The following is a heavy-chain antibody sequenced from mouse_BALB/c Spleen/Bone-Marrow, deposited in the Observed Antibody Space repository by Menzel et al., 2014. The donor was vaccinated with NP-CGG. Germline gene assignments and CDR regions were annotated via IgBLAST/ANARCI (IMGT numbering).Heavy chain of an antibody. D-gene: IGHD2-13*01. CDR3: TRYTYGDYPCYYAMDY. V-gene: IGHV1S81*02. CDR2: INPSNGGT. Sequence: QVQLQQPGAELVKPGASVKLSCKASGYTFTSYYMYWVKQRPGQGLEWIGGINPSNGGTNFNEKFKSKATLTVDKSSSAAYMQLGSLTSEDSAVYYCTRYTYGDYPCYYAMDYWGQGTSVTVSS. J-gene: IGHJ4*01. CDR1: GYTFTSYY.